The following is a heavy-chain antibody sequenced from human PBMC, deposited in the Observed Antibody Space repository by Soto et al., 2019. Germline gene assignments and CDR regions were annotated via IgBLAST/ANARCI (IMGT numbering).Heavy chain of an antibody. V-gene: IGHV1-69*02. CDR1: GGTFSSYT. D-gene: IGHD2-2*02. CDR2: IIPILGIA. Sequence: QVQLVQSGAEVKKPGSSVKVSCKASGGTFSSYTISWVRQAPGQGLGWMGRIIPILGIANDAQKVKGRGTGTADTAKNSSYTERSSLRSVDTAVYDCAIDDCSSASCDRDYWGQGTLVTVSS. CDR3: AIDDCSSASCDRDY. J-gene: IGHJ4*02.